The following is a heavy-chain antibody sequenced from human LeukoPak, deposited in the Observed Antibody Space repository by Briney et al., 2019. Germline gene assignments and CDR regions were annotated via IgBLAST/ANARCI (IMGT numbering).Heavy chain of an antibody. CDR2: MFYSGNT. CDR1: GGSISSYY. V-gene: IGHV4-4*07. J-gene: IGHJ3*02. Sequence: SETLSLTCTVSGGSISSYYWSWIRQPAGKGLEWIGRMFYSGNTDYNPSLKSRLTMSIDTSKNQFSLKLSSVTAADTAVYYCARGGANSLAFDIWGQGTMVTVSS. CDR3: ARGGANSLAFDI. D-gene: IGHD2-21*01.